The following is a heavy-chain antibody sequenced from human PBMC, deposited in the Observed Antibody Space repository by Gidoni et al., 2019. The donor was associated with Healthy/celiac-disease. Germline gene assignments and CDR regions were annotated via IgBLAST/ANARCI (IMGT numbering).Heavy chain of an antibody. Sequence: QVQLQESGPGLVKPSETLSLTCTVSGGSISSSYWSWIRQPPGKGLEWIGYIYYSGSTNYNPSLKSRVTISVDTSKNQFSLKLSSVTAADTAVYYCARDAYDFWSGYLTGSRYFDYWGQGTLVTVSS. V-gene: IGHV4-59*01. CDR1: GGSISSSY. D-gene: IGHD3-3*01. CDR2: IYYSGST. CDR3: ARDAYDFWSGYLTGSRYFDY. J-gene: IGHJ4*02.